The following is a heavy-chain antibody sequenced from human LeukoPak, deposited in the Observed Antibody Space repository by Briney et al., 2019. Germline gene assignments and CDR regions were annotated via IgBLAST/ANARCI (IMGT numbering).Heavy chain of an antibody. CDR2: IGPDGSGP. Sequence: GGSLRLSCETSGFTAGFTFSTSYTTWVRQAPGMGLEWVAEIGPDGSGPVYVDSVKGRFTISRDNAKNSLYLQMNSLRVEETAVYYCARDFSWRQFDYWGLGTLVTVSS. CDR1: GFTAGFTFSTSY. J-gene: IGHJ4*02. CDR3: ARDFSWRQFDY. V-gene: IGHV3-7*01.